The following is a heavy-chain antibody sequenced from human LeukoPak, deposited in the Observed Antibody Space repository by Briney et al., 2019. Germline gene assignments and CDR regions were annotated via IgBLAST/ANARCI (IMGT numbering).Heavy chain of an antibody. Sequence: PSQTLSLTCTLSVGSVYSRGYYWSWIRQHRRKVLEWIGYNYYSGGTYYNRSRKSRDSISVDMSTKQVSFELGSVTAPGPAVYYCARSSGPGPDYWGEGILVTASS. CDR3: ARSSGPGPDY. V-gene: IGHV4-31*03. J-gene: IGHJ4*02. CDR2: NYYSGGT. CDR1: VGSVYSRGYY. D-gene: IGHD3-10*01.